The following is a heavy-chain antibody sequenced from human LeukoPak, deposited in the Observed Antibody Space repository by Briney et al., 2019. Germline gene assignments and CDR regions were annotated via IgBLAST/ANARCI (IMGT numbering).Heavy chain of an antibody. CDR3: ARRLGSGSYKGPFDY. J-gene: IGHJ4*02. Sequence: PSETLSLTCTVSGGSISRYYWSWIRQPPGKGLEWIGYISYTGSTTYNSSLKSRVTISLDTSQNQFSLKLTSVTPADTAVYYCARRLGSGSYKGPFDYWGQGTLVTVSS. CDR2: ISYTGST. CDR1: GGSISRYY. V-gene: IGHV4-59*08. D-gene: IGHD1-26*01.